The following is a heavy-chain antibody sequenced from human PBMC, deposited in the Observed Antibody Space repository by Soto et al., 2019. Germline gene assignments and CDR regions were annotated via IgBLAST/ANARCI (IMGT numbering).Heavy chain of an antibody. CDR1: GFTFNSYG. Sequence: EVQLLESGGGLVQPGGSLRLSCAASGFTFNSYGMSWVRQAPGKGLEWVAVVSPSGENTNYADSVKGRFTISRDNSNNPVNFQMNSLRAEDTAIYVCVKTGFGDYDYWGPGALVTVSS. CDR3: VKTGFGDYDY. J-gene: IGHJ4*02. CDR2: VSPSGENT. V-gene: IGHV3-23*01. D-gene: IGHD4-17*01.